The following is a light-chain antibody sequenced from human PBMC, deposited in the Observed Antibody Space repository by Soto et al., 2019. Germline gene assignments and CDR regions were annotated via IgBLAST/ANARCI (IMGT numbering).Light chain of an antibody. J-gene: IGKJ1*01. V-gene: IGKV3-15*01. Sequence: EIVLTQSPGTLSLSPGERATLSCRASQSVSNNYLAWYQQKPGQAPRLLIYGASTRATGIPGTFSGSGSGTEFTLTISSLQSEDFAVYYCQQYNNWPRTVGQGTKVDIK. CDR2: GAS. CDR1: QSVSNN. CDR3: QQYNNWPRT.